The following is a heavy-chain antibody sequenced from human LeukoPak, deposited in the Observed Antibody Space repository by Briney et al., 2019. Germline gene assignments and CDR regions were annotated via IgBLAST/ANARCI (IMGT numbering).Heavy chain of an antibody. CDR2: IKQDGSEK. CDR1: GFTFSSYW. J-gene: IGHJ6*03. Sequence: GGSLRLSCAASGFTFSSYWMSWVRQAPGKGLEWVANIKQDGSEKHYVDSVKGRFTISRDNAKNSLYLQMNSLRAEDTAVYYCARDPSSYYYYMDVWGKGTTVTVSS. V-gene: IGHV3-7*01. CDR3: ARDPSSYYYYMDV.